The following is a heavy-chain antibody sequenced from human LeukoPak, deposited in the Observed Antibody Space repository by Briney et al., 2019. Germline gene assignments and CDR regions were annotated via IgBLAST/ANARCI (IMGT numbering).Heavy chain of an antibody. D-gene: IGHD3-3*01. CDR3: ARHGGTTIFGVVIVYYFDY. CDR1: GGSFSGYY. J-gene: IGHJ4*02. Sequence: PSETLSLTCAVYGGSFSGYYWSWIRQPPGKGLEWIGEINHSGSTNYNPSLKSRVTISVDTSKNQFSLKLSSVTAADTAVYYCARHGGTTIFGVVIVYYFDYWGQGTLVTVSS. CDR2: INHSGST. V-gene: IGHV4-34*01.